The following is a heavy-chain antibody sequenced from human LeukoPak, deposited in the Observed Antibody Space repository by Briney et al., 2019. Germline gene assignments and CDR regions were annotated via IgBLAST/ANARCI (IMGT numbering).Heavy chain of an antibody. D-gene: IGHD5-18*01. J-gene: IGHJ4*02. CDR3: ARGRMDTAMVYYFDY. V-gene: IGHV3-21*01. CDR2: ISSSSSYI. Sequence: GGSLRLSCAASGFTFSSYSMNWVRQAPGKGLEWVSSISSSSSYIYYADSVKGRFTISRDNAKNSLYLQMNSLRAGDTAVYYCARGRMDTAMVYYFDYRGQGTLVTVSS. CDR1: GFTFSSYS.